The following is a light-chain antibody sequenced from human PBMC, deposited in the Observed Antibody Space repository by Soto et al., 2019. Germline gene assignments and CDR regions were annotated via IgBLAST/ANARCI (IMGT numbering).Light chain of an antibody. CDR1: SSDVGFYKY. V-gene: IGLV2-14*03. Sequence: QSVLTQPASVSGSPGQSISISCTGTSSDVGFYKYVSWYQQHPDKAPKLMIYDVTNRPSGVSNRFSGSKSANTASLTISGLQAEDEADYYCSSYTSSGTRVFGTGTKLTVL. J-gene: IGLJ1*01. CDR2: DVT. CDR3: SSYTSSGTRV.